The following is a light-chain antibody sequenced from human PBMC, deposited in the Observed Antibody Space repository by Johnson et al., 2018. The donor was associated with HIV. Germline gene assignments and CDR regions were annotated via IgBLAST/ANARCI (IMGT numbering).Light chain of an antibody. CDR3: GTWDSSLRSGF. CDR1: TSNIGNNF. CDR2: DNN. Sequence: QSVLTQPPSVSAAPGQKVTISCSGSTSNIGNNFVSWYQHLPGTAPKLLIYDNNKRPSGIPDRFSGSKSGTSATLGITGLQTGDEADDYCGTWDSSLRSGFFGTGTKVTVL. V-gene: IGLV1-51*01. J-gene: IGLJ1*01.